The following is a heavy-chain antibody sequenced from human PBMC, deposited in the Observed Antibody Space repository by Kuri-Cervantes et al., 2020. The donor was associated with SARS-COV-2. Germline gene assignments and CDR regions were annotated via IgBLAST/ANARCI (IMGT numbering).Heavy chain of an antibody. CDR3: ASMVRGGTYYSYGMDV. D-gene: IGHD3-10*01. V-gene: IGHV1-18*01. CDR1: GYTFTSYG. CDR2: ISAYNGNT. J-gene: IGHJ6*02. Sequence: ASVKVSCKASGYTFTSYGISWVRQAPGQGLEWMGWISAYNGNTNYAQKLQGRVTMTTDTSTSTAYMELRSLRSDDTAVYYCASMVRGGTYYSYGMDVWGQGTTVTVSS.